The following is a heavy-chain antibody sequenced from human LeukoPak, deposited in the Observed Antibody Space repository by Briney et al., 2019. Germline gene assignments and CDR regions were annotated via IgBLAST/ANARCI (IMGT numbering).Heavy chain of an antibody. Sequence: SGGSLRLSCAASSGLMFSSHGMHLVRQAPGRGREGVAVIWYDGSNEYYADSVKGRFTISKDNSKNTMYLQMNSLRVEDTAVYYCARARNNYDSSGFSALDYWGQGALVTVSS. V-gene: IGHV3-33*01. CDR3: ARARNNYDSSGFSALDY. CDR1: GLMFSSHG. D-gene: IGHD3-22*01. J-gene: IGHJ4*02. CDR2: IWYDGSNE.